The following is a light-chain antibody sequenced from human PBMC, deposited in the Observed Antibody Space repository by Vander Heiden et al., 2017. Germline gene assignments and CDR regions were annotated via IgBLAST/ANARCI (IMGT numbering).Light chain of an antibody. CDR3: CSYAGSYTWV. J-gene: IGLJ3*02. CDR2: DVT. CDR1: TSDVGAYDY. Sequence: HSALTQPRSVSGSPGQSVTIPCSGTTSDVGAYDYVSWYQQHPGKAPNLLIYDVTKWPAGVPDRFSGSKSGNTATLTISGLLNEDEADYYFCSYAGSYTWVFGGGTKVTVL. V-gene: IGLV2-11*01.